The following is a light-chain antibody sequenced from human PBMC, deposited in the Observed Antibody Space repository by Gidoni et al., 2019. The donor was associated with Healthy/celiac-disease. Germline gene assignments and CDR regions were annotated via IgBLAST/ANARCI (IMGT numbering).Light chain of an antibody. CDR1: QSISSY. J-gene: IGKJ2*02. CDR3: QQSYSTPRCT. CDR2: AAS. V-gene: IGKV1-39*01. Sequence: DIQMTQSPSSLSASVGDRVTITCRASQSISSYLNWYQQKPGKAPKLLIYAASSLQSGVPSRFSGSGSGTDFTLTIISLQPEDFATYYCQQSYSTPRCTFGQGTQLEIK.